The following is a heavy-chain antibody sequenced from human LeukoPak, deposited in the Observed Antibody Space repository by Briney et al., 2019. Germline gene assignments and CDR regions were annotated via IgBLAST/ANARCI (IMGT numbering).Heavy chain of an antibody. Sequence: ASVKVSYKASGYTFTSYYMHWVRQAPGQGLEWMGIIHPSGGSTSYAQKFQGRVTMTRDTSTSTVYMGLSSLRSEDTAVYYCARSHYDILTGSLNWFDPWGQGTLVTVSS. CDR1: GYTFTSYY. D-gene: IGHD3-9*01. CDR3: ARSHYDILTGSLNWFDP. V-gene: IGHV1-46*01. J-gene: IGHJ5*02. CDR2: IHPSGGST.